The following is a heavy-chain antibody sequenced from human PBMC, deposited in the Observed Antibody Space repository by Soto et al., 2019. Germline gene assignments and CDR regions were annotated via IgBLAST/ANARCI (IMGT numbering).Heavy chain of an antibody. J-gene: IGHJ6*03. D-gene: IGHD1-1*01. CDR3: ARPWTEPGESYYYYYMDV. CDR1: GFTVSSNY. CDR2: IYSGGST. V-gene: IGHV3-66*04. Sequence: GGSLRLSCAASGFTVSSNYMSWVRQAPGKGLEWVSVIYSGGSTYYADSVKGRFTISRDNSKNTLYLQMNSLRAEDTAVYYCARPWTEPGESYYYYYMDVWGKGTTVTVSS.